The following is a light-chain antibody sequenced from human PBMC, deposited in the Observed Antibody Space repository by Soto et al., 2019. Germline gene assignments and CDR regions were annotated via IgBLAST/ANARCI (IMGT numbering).Light chain of an antibody. J-gene: IGKJ5*01. Sequence: EIMMTQSPATLSMSPVERATLSCMASQSVNSNLAWYQQKPGQAPRLLIYGTFIRATGIPARFSGSGSETAFTLTISSLQSEDFALYYCQQYNDWPLITFGQGTRLEIK. V-gene: IGKV3-15*01. CDR3: QQYNDWPLIT. CDR2: GTF. CDR1: QSVNSN.